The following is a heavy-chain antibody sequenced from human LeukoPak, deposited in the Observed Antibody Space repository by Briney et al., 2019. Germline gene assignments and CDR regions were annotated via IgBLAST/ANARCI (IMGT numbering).Heavy chain of an antibody. V-gene: IGHV4-38-2*01. Sequence: SETLSLTCAVSGYSISSGYYWGWIRQPPGKGLEWIGSIYHSGSTYYNPSLKSRVTISVDTSKNQFSLKLSSVTAADTAEYYCASRGGSYSDDFGYWGQGTLVTVSS. CDR1: GYSISSGYY. CDR2: IYHSGST. D-gene: IGHD1-26*01. CDR3: ASRGGSYSDDFGY. J-gene: IGHJ4*02.